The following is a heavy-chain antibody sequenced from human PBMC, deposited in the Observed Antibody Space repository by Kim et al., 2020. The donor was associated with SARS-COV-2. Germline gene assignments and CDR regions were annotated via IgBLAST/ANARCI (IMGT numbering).Heavy chain of an antibody. J-gene: IGHJ6*04. CDR2: GGST. Sequence: GGSTFYPDSVKGRFTISRDNSKNTLYLQMTSRRAEDTAVYYGARGSYGMDVWGKGTTDTVAS. V-gene: IGHV3-66*01. CDR3: ARGSYGMDV.